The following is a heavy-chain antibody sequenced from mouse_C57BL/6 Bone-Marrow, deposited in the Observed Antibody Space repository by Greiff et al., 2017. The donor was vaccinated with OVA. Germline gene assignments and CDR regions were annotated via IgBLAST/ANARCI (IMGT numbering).Heavy chain of an antibody. J-gene: IGHJ3*01. D-gene: IGHD1-1*01. CDR3: ARGDYGSGYTPWFAY. CDR2: INPNYGTT. V-gene: IGHV1-39*01. Sequence: VQLQQSGPELVKPGASVKISCKASGYSFTDYNMNWVKQSNGKSLEWIGVINPNYGTTSYNQKFKGKATLTVDQSSSTAYMQLNSLTSEDSAVYYCARGDYGSGYTPWFAYWGQGTLVTVSA. CDR1: GYSFTDYN.